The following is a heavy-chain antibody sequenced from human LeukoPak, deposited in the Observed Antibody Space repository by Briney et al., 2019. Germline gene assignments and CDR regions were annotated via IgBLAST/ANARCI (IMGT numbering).Heavy chain of an antibody. D-gene: IGHD1-26*01. V-gene: IGHV1-69*13. CDR3: ARVEWELLGGNYYYGMDV. J-gene: IGHJ6*02. CDR1: GYTFTSYG. CDR2: IIPIFGTA. Sequence: SVTVSCTASGYTFTSYGISWVRQAPGQGLEWMGGIIPIFGTANYAQKFQGRVTITADESTSTAYMELSSLRSEDTAVYYCARVEWELLGGNYYYGMDVWGQGTTVTVSS.